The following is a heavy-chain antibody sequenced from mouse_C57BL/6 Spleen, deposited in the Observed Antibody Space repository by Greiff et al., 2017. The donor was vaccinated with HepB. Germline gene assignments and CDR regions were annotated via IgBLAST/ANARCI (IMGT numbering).Heavy chain of an antibody. CDR2: ISGGGGNT. V-gene: IGHV5-9*01. CDR1: GFTFSSYT. CDR3: ARQRLAYFDY. J-gene: IGHJ2*01. D-gene: IGHD4-1*01. Sequence: DVMLVESGGGLVKPGGSLKLSCAASGFTFSSYTMSWVRQTPEKRLEWVATISGGGGNTYYPDSVKGRFTISRDNAKNTLYLQMSSLRSEDTALYYGARQRLAYFDYWGQGTTLTVSS.